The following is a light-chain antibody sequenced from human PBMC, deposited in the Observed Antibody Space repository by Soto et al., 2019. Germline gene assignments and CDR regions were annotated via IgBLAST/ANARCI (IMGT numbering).Light chain of an antibody. J-gene: IGKJ3*01. Sequence: EIVLTQSPGTLSLSPGERATLSCRASQSVSSSYLAWYQQKPGQAPRLLIYGASSRATGIPERFSGSESGTDFSLTISRLEPEDLAVYYCQQYGSSSLTFGPGTKVDIQ. V-gene: IGKV3-20*01. CDR1: QSVSSSY. CDR2: GAS. CDR3: QQYGSSSLT.